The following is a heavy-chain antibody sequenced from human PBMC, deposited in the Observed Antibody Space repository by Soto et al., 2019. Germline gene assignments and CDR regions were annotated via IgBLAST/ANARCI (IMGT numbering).Heavy chain of an antibody. Sequence: QEQLVQSGAEVKKSGSSVKVSCKDTGGLFSSYAVSWVRQAPGQGLEWMGGIIPVFDTVYYAQKFQGRVTITADESTNTAYRELSSLRSEATTMYSCARGGSGYVWFNEFWGQGTLVTVSS. D-gene: IGHD3-22*01. CDR1: GGLFSSYA. J-gene: IGHJ4*02. CDR3: ARGGSGYVWFNEF. V-gene: IGHV1-69*01. CDR2: IIPVFDTV.